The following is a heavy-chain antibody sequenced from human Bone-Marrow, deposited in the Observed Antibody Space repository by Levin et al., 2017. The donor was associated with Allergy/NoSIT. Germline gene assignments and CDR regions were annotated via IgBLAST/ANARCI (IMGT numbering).Heavy chain of an antibody. CDR2: INPSSGNT. D-gene: IGHD2/OR15-2a*01. CDR1: GGTFRTYA. Sequence: ASVKVSCKASGGTFRTYAVSWLRQAPGQGLEWMGIINPSSGNTSHAQKFQGRVSMTRDTSTSTVYLELSSLTSEDTAVYYCARTLPRGYNGMAVWGQGTTVTASS. V-gene: IGHV1-46*01. J-gene: IGHJ6*02. CDR3: ARTLPRGYNGMAV.